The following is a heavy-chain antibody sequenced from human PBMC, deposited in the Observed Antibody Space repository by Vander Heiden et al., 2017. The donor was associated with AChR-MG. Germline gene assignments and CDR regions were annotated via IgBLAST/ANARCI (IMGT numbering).Heavy chain of an antibody. V-gene: IGHV1-3*01. D-gene: IGHD3-3*01. CDR2: INAGNGNT. J-gene: IGHJ4*02. Sequence: QVQLVQSGAEVKKPGASVKVSCKASGYTFTNYAMHWVRQAPGQRLEWMGWINAGNGNTKYSQKCQGRVTITRDTSASTAYMELSSLRSEDTAVYYCARVTPPPYTIKRFLERDANYYFDYWGQGTLVTVSS. CDR3: ARVTPPPYTIKRFLERDANYYFDY. CDR1: GYTFTNYA.